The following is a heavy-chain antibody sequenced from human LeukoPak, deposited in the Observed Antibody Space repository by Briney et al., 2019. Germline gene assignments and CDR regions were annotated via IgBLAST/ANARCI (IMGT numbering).Heavy chain of an antibody. CDR1: GFTFSRHG. V-gene: IGHV3-30*03. CDR2: ISNDGSRK. Sequence: GGSLRLSCAPSGFTFSRHGMHWVRQAPGKGLEWVAIISNDGSRKYYAHSVEGRFTISRDNSKNTLYLQMNSLRAEDTAVYYCARDLSDYDFWRGFDYWGQGTLVTVSS. D-gene: IGHD3-3*01. J-gene: IGHJ4*02. CDR3: ARDLSDYDFWRGFDY.